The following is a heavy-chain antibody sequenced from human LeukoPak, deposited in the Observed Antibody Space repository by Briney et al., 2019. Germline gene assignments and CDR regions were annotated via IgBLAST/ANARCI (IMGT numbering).Heavy chain of an antibody. CDR1: GGSFSGYY. J-gene: IGHJ6*03. CDR2: INHSGST. V-gene: IGHV4-34*01. CDR3: ARVDVVLPYYYYYMDV. D-gene: IGHD2-2*01. Sequence: SETLSLTCAVYGGSFSGYYWSWIRQPPGKGLEWIGEINHSGSTNYNPSLKSRVTISVDTSKNQFSLKLSSVTAADTAVYYCARVDVVLPYYYYYMDVWGKGTTVTVSS.